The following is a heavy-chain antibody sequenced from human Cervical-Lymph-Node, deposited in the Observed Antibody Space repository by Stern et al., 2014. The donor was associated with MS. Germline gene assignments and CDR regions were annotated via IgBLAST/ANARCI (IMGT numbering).Heavy chain of an antibody. D-gene: IGHD6-19*01. CDR1: GGYISSYS. V-gene: IGHV4-59*01. CDR3: ARVGGQWLSLIDP. CDR2: IYYSGST. Sequence: QVPLQESGPGLVKPSETLSLTCTVSGGYISSYSWNWIRQTPGKGLAWIGYIYYSGSTNYNPSLKSRVTISVDTSKNQFSLKLSSVTAANTAVYYCARVGGQWLSLIDPWGQGTLVTVSS. J-gene: IGHJ5*02.